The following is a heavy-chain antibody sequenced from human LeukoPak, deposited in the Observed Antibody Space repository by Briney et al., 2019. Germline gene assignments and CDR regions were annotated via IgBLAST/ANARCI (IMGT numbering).Heavy chain of an antibody. J-gene: IGHJ4*02. Sequence: PGGSLRLSCAASGFTFSSYSMNWVRQALGKGLEWVSSISSSSSYIYYADSVKGRFTISRDNAKNSLYLQMNSLRAEDTAVYYCATISAVVGATVWGQGTLVTVSS. CDR1: GFTFSSYS. V-gene: IGHV3-21*01. CDR3: ATISAVVGATV. CDR2: ISSSSSYI. D-gene: IGHD1-26*01.